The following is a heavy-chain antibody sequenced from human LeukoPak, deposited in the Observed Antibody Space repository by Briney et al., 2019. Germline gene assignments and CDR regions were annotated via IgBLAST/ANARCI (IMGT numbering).Heavy chain of an antibody. V-gene: IGHV1-46*01. D-gene: IGHD4-11*01. J-gene: IGHJ4*02. Sequence: GASVKVSCKASGYTFTSYYMHWVRQAPGQGLEWMGIINPSGGSTSYAQKLQGRVTMTTDTSTSTAYMELRSLRSDDTAVYYCARDRYMTTAPGDYWGQGTLVTVSS. CDR2: INPSGGST. CDR3: ARDRYMTTAPGDY. CDR1: GYTFTSYY.